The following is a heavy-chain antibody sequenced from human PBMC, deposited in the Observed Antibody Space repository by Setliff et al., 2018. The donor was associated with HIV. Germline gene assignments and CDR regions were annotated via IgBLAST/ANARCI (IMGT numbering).Heavy chain of an antibody. CDR2: ISYSGST. CDR1: GVSISSYY. D-gene: IGHD6-19*01. Sequence: SETLSLTCTVSGVSISSYYWSWIRQPPGKGLEWIGYISYSGSTNYNPSLKRRLTISVDTSKNHFSLRLSSVTAADTAVYYCARFIGSGWYRFDYWGQGTLVTVSS. CDR3: ARFIGSGWYRFDY. J-gene: IGHJ4*02. V-gene: IGHV4-59*01.